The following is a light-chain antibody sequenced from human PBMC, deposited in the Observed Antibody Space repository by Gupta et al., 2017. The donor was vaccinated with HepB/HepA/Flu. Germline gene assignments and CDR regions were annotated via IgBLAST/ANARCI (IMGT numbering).Light chain of an antibody. CDR2: KAS. V-gene: IGKV1-5*03. CDR3: QQCTGFSSS. J-gene: IGKJ2*04. CDR1: QSISMW. Sequence: DIHMTQSPSTLSASVGDSVTITCRASQSISMWLAWYQQKAGEAPKLLIYKASSLDSGVPSRFSGSGSGTEFTLTISSLQPDDSATYYCQQCTGFSSSFGEGTKLEIK.